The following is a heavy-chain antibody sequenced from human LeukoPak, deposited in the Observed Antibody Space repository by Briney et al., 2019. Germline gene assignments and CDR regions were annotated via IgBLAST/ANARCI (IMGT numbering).Heavy chain of an antibody. J-gene: IGHJ4*02. CDR2: MNPNSGNT. V-gene: IGHV1-8*01. Sequence: GASVKVSCKASGYTFTSYDINWVRQATGQGLEWMGWMNPNSGNTSYAQKFQGRVTMTRDTSTSTVYMELSSLRSEDTAVYYCARDPSVAGTFDYWGQGTLVTVSS. D-gene: IGHD6-19*01. CDR1: GYTFTSYD. CDR3: ARDPSVAGTFDY.